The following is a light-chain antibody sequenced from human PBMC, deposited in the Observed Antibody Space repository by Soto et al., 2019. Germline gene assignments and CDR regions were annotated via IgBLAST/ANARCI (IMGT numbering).Light chain of an antibody. CDR1: QGISNY. CDR2: VAS. V-gene: IGKV1-27*01. CDR3: QKYNSAPWT. J-gene: IGKJ1*01. Sequence: DIQMTQSPSSLSASVGDRVTITCRASQGISNYLAWYQQQPGKVPKLLIYVASTLQSGVPSRFSGSGSGTDFTLTISSLQPEDVATYYRQKYNSAPWTFGQGTKVEIK.